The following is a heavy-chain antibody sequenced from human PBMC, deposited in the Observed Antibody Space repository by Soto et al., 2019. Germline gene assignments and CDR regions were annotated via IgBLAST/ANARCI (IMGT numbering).Heavy chain of an antibody. Sequence: GSGPTREPTETLTLTCTVSGFSLSNGKEGVSWIRQPPGKALEWLAHIFSNDEKSYRTSLKSRLTISEDTSKSQVVLTMTNVDPVDTATYYCARILFGRSVAGGYFYMDVWGKGTTVTVSS. CDR1: GFSLSNGKEG. J-gene: IGHJ6*03. CDR3: ARILFGRSVAGGYFYMDV. CDR2: IFSNDEK. D-gene: IGHD6-19*01. V-gene: IGHV2-26*01.